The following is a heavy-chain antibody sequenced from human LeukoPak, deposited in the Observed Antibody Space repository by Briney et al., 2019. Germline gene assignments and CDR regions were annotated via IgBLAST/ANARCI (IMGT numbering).Heavy chain of an antibody. J-gene: IGHJ4*02. CDR1: GGSISGANYY. CDR3: ARALYDTSGYYLDY. D-gene: IGHD3-22*01. V-gene: IGHV4-61*02. Sequence: SETLSLTCTVSGGSISGANYYWTWIRQPAGKGLEWIGRISTSGSTNYYPSLKSRVTISVDTSKNQFPLNLSSVTAADTAVYYCARALYDTSGYYLDYWGQGTLVTVSS. CDR2: ISTSGST.